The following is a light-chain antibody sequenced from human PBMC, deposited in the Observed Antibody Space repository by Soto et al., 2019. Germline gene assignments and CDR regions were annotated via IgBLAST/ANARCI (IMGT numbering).Light chain of an antibody. CDR1: QSLLHSNGYTY. J-gene: IGKJ2*01. CDR3: MQSLQTPYT. V-gene: IGKV2-28*01. CDR2: LGS. Sequence: DIVMTQSPLSLPVTPGEPASISCNSSQSLLHSNGYTYLDWYLQKPGQSPQLLISLGSNRASGVPDRFRGSGSGTDFTLNINRVEAEDVGVYYCMQSLQTPYTFGQGTKVDIK.